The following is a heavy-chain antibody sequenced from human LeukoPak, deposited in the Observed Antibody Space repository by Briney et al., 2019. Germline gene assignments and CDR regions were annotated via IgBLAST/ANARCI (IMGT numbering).Heavy chain of an antibody. CDR1: GFTFSSYE. Sequence: GGSLRLSCAGSGFTFSSYEMNWVRQAPGKGLEWVSYISGSGSAIYYADSVKGRFTISRDNAKNSLYLQMNSLRAEDTAVYYCARDGYHYYGSGTYFGYYYMDVWGKGTTVTISS. CDR2: ISGSGSAI. CDR3: ARDGYHYYGSGTYFGYYYMDV. J-gene: IGHJ6*03. D-gene: IGHD3-10*01. V-gene: IGHV3-48*03.